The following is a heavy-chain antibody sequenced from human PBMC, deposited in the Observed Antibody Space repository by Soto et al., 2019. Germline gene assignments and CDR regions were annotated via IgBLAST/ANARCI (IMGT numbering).Heavy chain of an antibody. V-gene: IGHV3-23*01. Sequence: GGSLRLSCAASGFTFRTYAMNWVRQAPGKGLEWISAISGSGSFTHYADSVRGRFTISRDNSQNQLYLQMNNLRGDGTAMYYCAKIPTGSGSSKFDYWGQGIQVTVSS. CDR3: AKIPTGSGSSKFDY. J-gene: IGHJ4*02. CDR2: ISGSGSFT. D-gene: IGHD3-10*01. CDR1: GFTFRTYA.